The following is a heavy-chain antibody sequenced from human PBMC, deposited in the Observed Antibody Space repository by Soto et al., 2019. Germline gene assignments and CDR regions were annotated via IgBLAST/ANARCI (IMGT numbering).Heavy chain of an antibody. V-gene: IGHV3-33*08. D-gene: IGHD3-3*01. CDR2: IWYDGSNK. Sequence: GGSLRLSCAASGFTFSKYGMHWVRQAPGKGLEWVAVIWYDGSNKYYADSVKGRFTISRDNSKNTLYLQMNSLRAEDTAVYYCARDRLGVVIMPAGDYYGMDVWGQGTTVTVS. J-gene: IGHJ6*02. CDR1: GFTFSKYG. CDR3: ARDRLGVVIMPAGDYYGMDV.